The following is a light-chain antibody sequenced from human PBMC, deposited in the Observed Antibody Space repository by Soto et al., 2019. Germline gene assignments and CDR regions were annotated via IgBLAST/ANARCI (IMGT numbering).Light chain of an antibody. CDR2: DAS. CDR3: QQYYSSKWT. CDR1: QNINNY. J-gene: IGKJ1*01. V-gene: IGKV1-33*01. Sequence: DIQMTQSPSSLSASVGDRVTITCQASQNINNYLNWYQQKPGRAPKLLIYDASNLEAGVPSRFSGGGSGTDFTLTISSLQAEDVAVYYCQQYYSSKWTFGQGTKVDIK.